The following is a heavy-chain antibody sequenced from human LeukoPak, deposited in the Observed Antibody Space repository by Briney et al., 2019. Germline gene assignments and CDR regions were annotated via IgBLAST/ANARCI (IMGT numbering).Heavy chain of an antibody. D-gene: IGHD3-22*01. CDR2: MNPNSGNT. V-gene: IGHV1-8*02. CDR1: GYTFTSYG. J-gene: IGHJ5*02. CDR3: AREDYYDSGSFDP. Sequence: GASVKVSCKASGYTFTSYGISWVRQATGQGLEWMGWMNPNSGNTAYAQKFQGRVTMTRNTSISTAYMELSSLRSEDTAVYYCAREDYYDSGSFDPWGQGTLVTVSS.